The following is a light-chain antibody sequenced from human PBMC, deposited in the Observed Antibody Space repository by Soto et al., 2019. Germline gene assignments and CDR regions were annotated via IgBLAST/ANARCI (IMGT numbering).Light chain of an antibody. J-gene: IGKJ1*01. Sequence: EIQMTQSPSTLSASVGDTVTVTCRASQSIGRWLAWYQQKPGKAPNLLIYDASSLESGVPSRFSGSGSGTEFTLTVSSLRPDDFATYYCQQYNSYSWTFGQGTKVDI. V-gene: IGKV1-5*01. CDR2: DAS. CDR1: QSIGRW. CDR3: QQYNSYSWT.